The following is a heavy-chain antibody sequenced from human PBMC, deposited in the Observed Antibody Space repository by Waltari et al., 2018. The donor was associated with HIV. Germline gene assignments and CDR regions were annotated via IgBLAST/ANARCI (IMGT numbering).Heavy chain of an antibody. J-gene: IGHJ4*02. CDR3: ARSDYFHN. CDR2: IKSDANSA. CDR1: GFSLSDYW. D-gene: IGHD3-9*01. V-gene: IGHV3-74*01. Sequence: EVQLVESGGGSVQPGGSVRLTCVVSGFSLSDYWMHWVRQVPGKGLVWVSRIKSDANSATYAGSVKGRFTISSDNAKNTLYLQMNSLRDEDTAVYYCARSDYFHNWGQGTLVTVSS.